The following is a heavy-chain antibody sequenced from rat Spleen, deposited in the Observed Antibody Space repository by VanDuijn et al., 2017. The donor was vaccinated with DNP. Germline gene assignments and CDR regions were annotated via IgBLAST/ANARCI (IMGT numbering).Heavy chain of an antibody. D-gene: IGHD3-1*01. Sequence: EVQLVESGGGLVQPGRSLKLSCAASGFTFSDYYMAWVRQAPTRGLEWVASITPSGDNTYYSDSVKGRFTISRDNLKNILYLQMNSLRSEDTATYYCARGSTSIYWYFDFWGPGTMVTVSS. CDR1: GFTFSDYY. CDR3: ARGSTSIYWYFDF. CDR2: ITPSGDNT. J-gene: IGHJ1*01. V-gene: IGHV5-25*01.